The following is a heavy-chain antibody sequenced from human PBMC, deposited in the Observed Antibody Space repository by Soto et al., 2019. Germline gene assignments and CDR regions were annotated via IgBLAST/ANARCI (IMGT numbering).Heavy chain of an antibody. J-gene: IGHJ4*02. CDR2: IYYSGST. V-gene: IGHV4-30-4*01. CDR1: GDSVSNDNYY. Sequence: SETLSLTCAVSGDSVSNDNYYWSWIRQPPGKGLEWIGYIYYSGSTYYNPSLKSRVTISVDTSKNQFSLKLSSVTAADTAVYYCARGEAARYYDSSGYYGLNGIFLVYWGQGTLVTVSS. D-gene: IGHD3-22*01. CDR3: ARGEAARYYDSSGYYGLNGIFLVY.